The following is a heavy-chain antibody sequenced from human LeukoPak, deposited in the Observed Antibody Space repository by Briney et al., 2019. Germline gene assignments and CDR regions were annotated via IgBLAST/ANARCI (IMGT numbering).Heavy chain of an antibody. CDR1: GFTFSSYW. CDR2: IKQDGSEK. V-gene: IGHV3-7*01. J-gene: IGHJ4*02. CDR3: ARRDSGYDSGNLDY. Sequence: GGSLRLSCAASGFTFSSYWMSWVRQAPGKGLEWVANIKQDGSEKYYVDSVKGRFTISRDNAKNSLYLQMNSLRAEDTAVYYCARRDSGYDSGNLDYWGQGTLVTVSS. D-gene: IGHD5-12*01.